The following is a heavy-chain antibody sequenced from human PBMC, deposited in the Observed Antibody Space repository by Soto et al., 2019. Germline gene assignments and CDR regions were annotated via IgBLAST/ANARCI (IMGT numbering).Heavy chain of an antibody. CDR1: GFTVSSNY. D-gene: IGHD1-26*01. V-gene: IGHV3-53*01. CDR3: AREWELPNYYGMDV. CDR2: IYSGGST. J-gene: IGHJ6*02. Sequence: EVQLVESGGGLIQPGGSLRLSCAASGFTVSSNYMSWVRQAPGKGLEWVSVIYSGGSTYYADSVKGRFTSSRDNSKNTEHLQINSLRAEDTAVYYCAREWELPNYYGMDVWGHGTTVTVSS.